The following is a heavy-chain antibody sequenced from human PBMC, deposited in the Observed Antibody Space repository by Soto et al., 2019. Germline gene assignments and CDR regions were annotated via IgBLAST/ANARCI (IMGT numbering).Heavy chain of an antibody. Sequence: SETLSLTCTVSGGSISSGGYYWSWIRQHPGKGLEWIGYIYYSGSTYYNPSLKSRVTISVDTSKNQFSLKLSSVTAADTAVYYCAREGFCSGGSCSNRRNWFDPWGQGTLVTVSS. D-gene: IGHD2-15*01. J-gene: IGHJ5*02. CDR3: AREGFCSGGSCSNRRNWFDP. CDR2: IYYSGST. V-gene: IGHV4-31*03. CDR1: GGSISSGGYY.